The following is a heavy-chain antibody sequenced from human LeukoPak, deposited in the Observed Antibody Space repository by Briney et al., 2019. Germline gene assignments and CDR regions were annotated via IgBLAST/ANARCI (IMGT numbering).Heavy chain of an antibody. CDR2: INSDGSST. J-gene: IGHJ5*02. CDR1: GFTFSSYW. Sequence: GGSLRLSCAASGFTFSSYWMHWVRQAPGKGLVWVSRINSDGSSTSYADSVKGRFTISRHNAQHRLYLQINRLRAQDTTGYYCARDTGSGWYGGNWFDPWGQGTLVTVSS. V-gene: IGHV3-74*01. CDR3: ARDTGSGWYGGNWFDP. D-gene: IGHD6-19*01.